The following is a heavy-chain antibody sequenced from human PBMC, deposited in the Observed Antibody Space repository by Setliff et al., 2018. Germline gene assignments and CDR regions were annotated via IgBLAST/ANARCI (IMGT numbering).Heavy chain of an antibody. CDR2: IYHDGNS. CDR3: ARGRNIAARLFDS. Sequence: SETLSLTCAVSGVSINSLSWWSWVRQSPGKGLEWIGEIYHDGNSNFNPSVHYSPSLKSRVTISIDTSKDQFSLEVTSVTAADAAVYYCARGRNIAARLFDSWGQGTRVTVSS. CDR1: GVSINSLSW. J-gene: IGHJ4*02. D-gene: IGHD6-6*01. V-gene: IGHV4-4*02.